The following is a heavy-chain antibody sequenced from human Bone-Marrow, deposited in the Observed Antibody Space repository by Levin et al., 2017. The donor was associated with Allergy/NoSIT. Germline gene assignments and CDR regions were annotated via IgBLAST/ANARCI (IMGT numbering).Heavy chain of an antibody. D-gene: IGHD2-8*01. CDR1: GGSISSGDYY. V-gene: IGHV4-30-4*01. J-gene: IGHJ3*02. CDR2: IYANA. CDR3: ARRLCTSGVCAGAFDI. Sequence: SETLSLTCTVSGGSISSGDYYWGWIRQPPGKGLEWIGYIYANAYYNPSHKSRVTISLDTSKNQFSLKLSSVTAADTAVYYCARRLCTSGVCAGAFDIWGQGTMVTVSS.